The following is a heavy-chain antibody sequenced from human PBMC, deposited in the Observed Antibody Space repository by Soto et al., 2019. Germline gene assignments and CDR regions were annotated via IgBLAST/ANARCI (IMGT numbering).Heavy chain of an antibody. CDR2: IYYSGST. Sequence: LETLSPTRPVSCGSISSYYWSWIRQPPGKGLEWIGYIYYSGSTNYNPSLKSRVTISVDTSKNQFSLKLSSVTAADTAVYYCARSDGRYWGQGTLVTVSS. V-gene: IGHV4-59*01. CDR1: CGSISSYY. J-gene: IGHJ4*02. CDR3: ARSDGRY.